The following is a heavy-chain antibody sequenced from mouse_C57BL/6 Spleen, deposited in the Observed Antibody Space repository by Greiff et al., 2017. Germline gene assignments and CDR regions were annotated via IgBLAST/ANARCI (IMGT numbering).Heavy chain of an antibody. V-gene: IGHV1-42*01. CDR3: ARNYYGSSYTYFDY. CDR2: INPSTGGT. J-gene: IGHJ2*01. D-gene: IGHD1-1*01. CDR1: GYSFTGYY. Sequence: VQLQQSGPELVKPGASVKISCKASGYSFTGYYMNWVKQSPEKSLEWIGEINPSTGGTTYNQKFKAKATLTVDKSSSTAYMQLKSLTSEDSAVYYCARNYYGSSYTYFDYWGQGTTRTVSS.